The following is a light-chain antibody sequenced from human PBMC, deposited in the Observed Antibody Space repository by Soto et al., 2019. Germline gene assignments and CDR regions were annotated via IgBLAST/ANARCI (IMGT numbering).Light chain of an antibody. J-gene: IGKJ1*01. Sequence: KVLTKSSGTLPPYKGERATRSCRASQSVSNNYLAWYQQKPGQAPRLLIYGASNRATGIPDRFSGSGSGTDFTLTFSRLEPEDFAVYYCQQYVSSGTFGQGTKVDIK. V-gene: IGKV3-20*01. CDR1: QSVSNNY. CDR2: GAS. CDR3: QQYVSSGT.